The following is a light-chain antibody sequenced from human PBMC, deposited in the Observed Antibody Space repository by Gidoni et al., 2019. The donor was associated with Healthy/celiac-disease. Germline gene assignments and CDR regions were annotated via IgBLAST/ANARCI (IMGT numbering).Light chain of an antibody. J-gene: IGKJ1*01. CDR1: RSVSSSY. CDR2: GAS. CDR3: QQYGSSPWT. V-gene: IGKV3-20*01. Sequence: ISLTQSPGPLSLSPGERATLSCRASRSVSSSYLAWYQQKPGQAPRLLIYGASSRATGIPDSFSGSGSGTDFTLALSRLEPEDFAVYYCQQYGSSPWTFGQGTQVEIK.